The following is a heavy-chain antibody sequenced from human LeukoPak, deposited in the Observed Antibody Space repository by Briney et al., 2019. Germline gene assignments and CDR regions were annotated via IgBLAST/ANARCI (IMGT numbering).Heavy chain of an antibody. CDR1: GGSISSSSYY. Sequence: SETLSLTCTVSGGSISSSSYYWGWIRQPPGKGPEWIGSIYYSGSTYYNPSLKSRVTISVDTSKNQFSLKLSSVTAADTAVYYCAGTNMVRGVKIDYWGQGTLVTVSS. CDR2: IYYSGST. D-gene: IGHD3-10*01. CDR3: AGTNMVRGVKIDY. J-gene: IGHJ4*02. V-gene: IGHV4-39*01.